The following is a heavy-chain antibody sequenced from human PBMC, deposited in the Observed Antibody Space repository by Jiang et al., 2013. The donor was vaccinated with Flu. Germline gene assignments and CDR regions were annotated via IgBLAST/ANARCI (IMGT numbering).Heavy chain of an antibody. CDR1: GFSLSVGGVG. CDR3: AHRLLDYDNIGYPFDY. V-gene: IGHV2-5*02. Sequence: PTQTLTLTRTFSGFSLSVGGVGVGWIRQPPGKALEWLAVIYWDDDKHYSPSLRNRLSIDKDTSKNQVVLTVTNVDPVDTGTYFCAHRLLDYDNIGYPFDYWGQGTPVTVSS. CDR2: IYWDDDK. J-gene: IGHJ4*02. D-gene: IGHD3-22*01.